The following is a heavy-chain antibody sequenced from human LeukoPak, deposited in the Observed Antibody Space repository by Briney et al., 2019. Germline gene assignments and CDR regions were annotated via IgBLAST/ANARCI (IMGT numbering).Heavy chain of an antibody. J-gene: IGHJ4*02. Sequence: GGSLRLSCAASGFTFSGSAMHWVRQASGKGLEWVGRIRSKANSYATAYAASVKGRFTISRDDSKNTLYLQMNSLRAEDTAVYYCAKDLERGYSSGWYLPYFDYWGQGTLVTVSS. D-gene: IGHD6-19*01. CDR3: AKDLERGYSSGWYLPYFDY. CDR2: IRSKANSYAT. CDR1: GFTFSGSA. V-gene: IGHV3-73*01.